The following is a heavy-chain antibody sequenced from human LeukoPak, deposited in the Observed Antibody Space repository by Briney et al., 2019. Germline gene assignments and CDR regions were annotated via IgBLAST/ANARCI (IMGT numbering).Heavy chain of an antibody. J-gene: IGHJ4*02. CDR3: ARVPNYDILTGPFDY. Sequence: PGGSLRLSCAASGFTFSSYSMNWVRQAPGKGLEWVSSISSSSSYIYYADSVKGRFTISRDNAKNSLYLQMNNLRAEDTAVYYCARVPNYDILTGPFDYWGQGTLVTVSS. CDR2: ISSSSSYI. CDR1: GFTFSSYS. V-gene: IGHV3-21*01. D-gene: IGHD3-9*01.